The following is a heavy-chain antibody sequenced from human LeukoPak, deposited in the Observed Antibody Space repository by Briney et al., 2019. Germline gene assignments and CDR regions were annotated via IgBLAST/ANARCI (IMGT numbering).Heavy chain of an antibody. Sequence: SCAASGFTFTGYYMHWVRQAPGQGLEWMGWINPNSGGTNYAQKFQGWVTMTRDTSISTAYMELSRLRSDDTAVYYCARGYCSGGSCYGWFDPWGQGTLVTVSS. CDR2: INPNSGGT. J-gene: IGHJ5*02. CDR3: ARGYCSGGSCYGWFDP. D-gene: IGHD2-15*01. V-gene: IGHV1-2*04. CDR1: GFTFTGYY.